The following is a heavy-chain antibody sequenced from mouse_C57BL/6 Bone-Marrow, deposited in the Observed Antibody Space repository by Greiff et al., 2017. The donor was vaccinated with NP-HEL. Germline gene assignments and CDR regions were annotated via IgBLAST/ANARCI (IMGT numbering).Heavy chain of an antibody. CDR3: ARERIYYGYYYAMDY. J-gene: IGHJ4*01. Sequence: EVQLQQSGPELVKPGASVKISCKASGYTFTDYYMNWVKQSHGKSLEWIGDINPNNGGTSYNQKFKGKATLTVDKSSSTAYMELRSLTSEDSAVYYCARERIYYGYYYAMDYWGRGTSVTVSS. CDR1: GYTFTDYY. V-gene: IGHV1-26*01. CDR2: INPNNGGT. D-gene: IGHD2-2*01.